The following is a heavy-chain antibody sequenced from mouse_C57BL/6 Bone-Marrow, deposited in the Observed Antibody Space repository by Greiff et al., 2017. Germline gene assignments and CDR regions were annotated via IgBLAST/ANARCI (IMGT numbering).Heavy chain of an antibody. Sequence: QVQLQQSGAELARPGASVKLSCKASGYTFTSYGISWVKQRTGQGLEWIGEIYPRSGNTYYNEKLKGKATLTADKTSSTACMELRSLTSEDSAVYFCAIYYYGSTPFAYWGQGTLVTVSA. V-gene: IGHV1-81*01. CDR1: GYTFTSYG. CDR2: IYPRSGNT. CDR3: AIYYYGSTPFAY. D-gene: IGHD1-1*01. J-gene: IGHJ3*01.